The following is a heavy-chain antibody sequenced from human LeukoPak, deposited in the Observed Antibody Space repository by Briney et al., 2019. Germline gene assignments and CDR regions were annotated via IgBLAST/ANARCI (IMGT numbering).Heavy chain of an antibody. Sequence: PSETLSLTCTVSGGSISSGGYYWSWIRQPPGKGLEWIGYIYHSGSTYYNPSLKSRVTISVDRSKNQFSLKLSSVTAADTAVYYCARRPLVAATPYFDYWGQGTLVTVFS. J-gene: IGHJ4*02. CDR1: GGSISSGGYY. CDR3: ARRPLVAATPYFDY. D-gene: IGHD2-15*01. CDR2: IYHSGST. V-gene: IGHV4-30-2*01.